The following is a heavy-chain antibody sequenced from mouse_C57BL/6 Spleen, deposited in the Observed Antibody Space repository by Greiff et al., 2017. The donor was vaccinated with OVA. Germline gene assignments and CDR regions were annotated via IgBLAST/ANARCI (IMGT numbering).Heavy chain of an antibody. J-gene: IGHJ2*01. V-gene: IGHV2-9-1*01. Sequence: VQLQESGPGLVAPSQSLSLSCTVSGFSLTSYAISWVRQPPGQGLEWLGVIWPGGGTTYYSAHNSGLGISKDNTKSQVFLKMNSLQTDDTARDNCARNWGDYYYLDYWGQGTTLTVSS. CDR3: ARNWGDYYYLDY. CDR2: IWPGGGT. D-gene: IGHD1-1*02. CDR1: GFSLTSYA.